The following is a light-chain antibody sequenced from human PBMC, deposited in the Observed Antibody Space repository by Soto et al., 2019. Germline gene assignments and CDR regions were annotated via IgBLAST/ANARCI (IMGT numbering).Light chain of an antibody. J-gene: IGKJ2*01. CDR2: AAS. V-gene: IGKV1-9*01. CDR3: QHLNDYRYT. Sequence: DIQLTQSPSFLSASVGDGVTITCRASQAISSSLAWYQHNPGKAPKLLIYAASTLQNGVPSSFSGSGSGKEFTLTISSLQPEDFATYYCQHLNDYRYTFGQGTKVEIK. CDR1: QAISSS.